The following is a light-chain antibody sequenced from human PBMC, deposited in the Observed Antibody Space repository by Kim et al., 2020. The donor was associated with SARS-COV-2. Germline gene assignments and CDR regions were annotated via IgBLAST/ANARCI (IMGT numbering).Light chain of an antibody. CDR3: AAWDDSLSGSYV. V-gene: IGLV1-47*01. CDR2: RNN. Sequence: QSVLTQPPSASGTPGQRVTISSSGSSSNIGSNYVYWYQQLPGTAPKLLIYRNNQRPSGVPDRFSGSKSGTSASLAISGLRSEDEADYYCAAWDDSLSGSYVFGTGTKVTVL. J-gene: IGLJ1*01. CDR1: SSNIGSNY.